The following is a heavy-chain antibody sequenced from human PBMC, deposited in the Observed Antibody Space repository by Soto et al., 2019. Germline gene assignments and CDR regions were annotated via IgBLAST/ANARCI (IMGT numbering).Heavy chain of an antibody. D-gene: IGHD5-18*01. CDR1: GFTIRTYG. V-gene: IGHV3-48*02. CDR2: ISGSSSTT. J-gene: IGHJ6*02. Sequence: PGGSLRLSCEASGFTIRTYGMSWVRQAPGKGLEWVSGISGSSSTTYYADSVKGRFTISRDNSKNSLYLQMNSLRDEDTVVYYCATQKVSFGTAMGTYYYYGMDVWRQGTTVTVSS. CDR3: ATQKVSFGTAMGTYYYYGMDV.